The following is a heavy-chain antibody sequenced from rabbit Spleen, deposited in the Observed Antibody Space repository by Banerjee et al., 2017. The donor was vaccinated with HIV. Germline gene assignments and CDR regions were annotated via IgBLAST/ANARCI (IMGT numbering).Heavy chain of an antibody. J-gene: IGHJ4*01. V-gene: IGHV1S45*01. D-gene: IGHD2-1*01. CDR1: GFSFSSSYW. CDR2: IYGGGSGTT. CDR3: ARGANSNGDGYNL. Sequence: QEQLVESGGGLVQPEGSLTLSCKASGFSFSSSYWICWVRQAPGKGLEWIACIYGGGSGTTFYASWAKGRCTISKTSSTTVTLQMTSLTAADTATYFCARGANSNGDGYNLWGQGTLVTVS.